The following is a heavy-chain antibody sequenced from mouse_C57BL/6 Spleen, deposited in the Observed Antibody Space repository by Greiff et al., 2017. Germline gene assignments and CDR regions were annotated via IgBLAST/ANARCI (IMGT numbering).Heavy chain of an antibody. D-gene: IGHD2-2*01. Sequence: VQLQQPGAELVKPGASVKLSCTASGYTFTSYWMHWVKQRPGQGLEWIGMIHPNSGSTNYNENFKSKATLTVYKSSSTAYMQLSSLTSEDSAVYYCARGGDYYGYDDGFAYWGQGTLVTVSA. CDR2: IHPNSGST. CDR3: ARGGDYYGYDDGFAY. V-gene: IGHV1-64*01. CDR1: GYTFTSYW. J-gene: IGHJ3*01.